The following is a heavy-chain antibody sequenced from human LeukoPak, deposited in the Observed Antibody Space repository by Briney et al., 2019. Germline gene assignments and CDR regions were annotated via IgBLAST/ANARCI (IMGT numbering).Heavy chain of an antibody. CDR2: IRSDGTID. CDR1: GFTFRGFG. CDR3: AITWAASNHYYYLDF. Sequence: GGSLRLSYAVSGFTFRGFGLHWVRQAAGKGLEWVALIRSDGTIDTYADSVKDRFTISRDNSKSTLYLQMNSLRAEDTAVYYCAITWAASNHYYYLDFWGEGTTVTVSS. D-gene: IGHD4-11*01. V-gene: IGHV3-30*02. J-gene: IGHJ6*03.